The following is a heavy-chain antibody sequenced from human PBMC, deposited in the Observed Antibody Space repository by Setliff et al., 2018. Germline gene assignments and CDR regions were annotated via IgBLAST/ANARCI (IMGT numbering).Heavy chain of an antibody. D-gene: IGHD3-10*01. CDR3: ARDGVFYAMDF. CDR1: GLSYSNYW. Sequence: GSLRLSCTASGLSYSNYWVSWVRQAPGKGLEWLASINPHGSEKYYADSVKGRFTISRDNAKNSLSLQMNSLRAEDSAVYYCARDGVFYAMDFWGQGTTVTVSS. V-gene: IGHV3-7*01. J-gene: IGHJ6*02. CDR2: INPHGSEK.